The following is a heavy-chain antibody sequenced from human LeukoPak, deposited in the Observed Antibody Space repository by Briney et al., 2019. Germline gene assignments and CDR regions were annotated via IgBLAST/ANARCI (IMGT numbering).Heavy chain of an antibody. J-gene: IGHJ4*02. D-gene: IGHD2/OR15-2a*01. CDR2: INSDGSWT. CDR1: GNYW. Sequence: GGSLRISCAASGNYWMHWVRQAPGKGLVWVSHINSDGSWTSYADSVKGRFTISKDNAKNTVYLQMNSLRAEDTAVYYCVSFYETYWGRGTLVTVSS. V-gene: IGHV3-74*01. CDR3: VSFYETY.